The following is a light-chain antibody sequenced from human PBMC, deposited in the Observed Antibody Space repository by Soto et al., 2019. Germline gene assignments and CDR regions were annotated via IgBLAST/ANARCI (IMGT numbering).Light chain of an antibody. CDR2: AAS. CDR1: QGISMY. V-gene: IGKV1-8*01. Sequence: AIRMTQSPSSLSASTGDRVTITCRASQGISMYLAWYQQKPGKAPKLLIYAASTLQSGVPSRFSGSGSGTDFTLTISCLQSEDFATYYCQQYYSYPRAFGQGTKVDIK. J-gene: IGKJ1*01. CDR3: QQYYSYPRA.